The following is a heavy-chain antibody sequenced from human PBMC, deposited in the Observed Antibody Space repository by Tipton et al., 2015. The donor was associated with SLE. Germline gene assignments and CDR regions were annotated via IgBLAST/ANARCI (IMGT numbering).Heavy chain of an antibody. Sequence: TLSLTCTVSGGSISSGSYYWSWIRQPAGKGLEWIGRIYTSGSTNYNPSLKSRVTISVDTSKNQFSLKLSSVTAADTAVYYCVREGGYGMTTYGIFALWGQGTLVTVSS. D-gene: IGHD3-3*01. J-gene: IGHJ4*02. CDR3: VREGGYGMTTYGIFAL. V-gene: IGHV4-61*02. CDR1: GGSISSGSYY. CDR2: IYTSGST.